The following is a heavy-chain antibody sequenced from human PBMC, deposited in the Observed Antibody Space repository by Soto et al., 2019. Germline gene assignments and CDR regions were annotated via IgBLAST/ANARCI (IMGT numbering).Heavy chain of an antibody. D-gene: IGHD5-18*01. Sequence: PAETLSLSCTVSVGSISIYYWSWIRQPPGKGLEWIGYIYYSGSTNHNPSLKSRVTISVDTSKNQFSLKVSSVTAADTAVYYCARAPDIAMATVFDYWGQGTMVTVSS. J-gene: IGHJ4*02. CDR1: VGSISIYY. CDR2: IYYSGST. CDR3: ARAPDIAMATVFDY. V-gene: IGHV4-59*01.